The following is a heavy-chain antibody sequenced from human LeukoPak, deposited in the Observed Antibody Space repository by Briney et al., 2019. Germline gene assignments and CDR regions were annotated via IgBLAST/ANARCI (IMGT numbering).Heavy chain of an antibody. CDR3: ARVKWELRVPYFDP. J-gene: IGHJ4*02. CDR2: INPNSGGT. CDR1: GYTFTGYY. D-gene: IGHD1-26*01. V-gene: IGHV1-2*02. Sequence: ASVKVSCKASGYTFTGYYMHWVRQAPGQGLEWMGWINPNSGGTNYAQKFQGRVTMTRDTSISTAYMELSRLRSDDTAVYYCARVKWELRVPYFDPWGQGTLVTVSS.